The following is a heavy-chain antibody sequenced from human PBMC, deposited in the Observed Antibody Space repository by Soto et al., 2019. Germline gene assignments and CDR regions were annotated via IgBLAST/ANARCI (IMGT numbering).Heavy chain of an antibody. V-gene: IGHV3-9*01. D-gene: IGHD3-10*01. CDR3: VRGVIGIDYYYYMDV. CDR2: ISWNSGSI. J-gene: IGHJ6*03. CDR1: GFTFDDYA. Sequence: GGSLRLSCAASGFTFDDYAMHWVRQAPGKGLEWVSGISWNSGSIGYADSVKGRFTISRDNAKNSLYLQMNSLRAEDTALYYCVRGVIGIDYYYYMDVWGKGTTVTVSS.